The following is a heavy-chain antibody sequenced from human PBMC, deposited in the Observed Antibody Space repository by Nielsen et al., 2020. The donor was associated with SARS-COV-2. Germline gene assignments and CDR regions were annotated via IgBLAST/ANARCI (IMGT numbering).Heavy chain of an antibody. J-gene: IGHJ4*02. D-gene: IGHD2/OR15-2a*01. V-gene: IGHV3-30*18. Sequence: GESLKISCSASGFPFRNYGMHWVRQAPGKGLEWVAVIFYDENKEYYGDSVRGRFTISRDNSKNTLYLQMNSLRAEDTAVYYCAKDKYSISRSHDYFDSWGQGTLVTVSS. CDR1: GFPFRNYG. CDR3: AKDKYSISRSHDYFDS. CDR2: IFYDENKE.